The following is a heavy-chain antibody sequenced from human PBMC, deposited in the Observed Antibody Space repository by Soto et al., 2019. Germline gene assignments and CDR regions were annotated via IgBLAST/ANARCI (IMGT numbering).Heavy chain of an antibody. Sequence: QVQLVQSGAEVKKPGSSVKVSCKASGGTFGSYAISWVRQAPGQGLEWMGGIIPIFGTANYAQKFQGRVTITADESTSTAYMELSSLRSEDTAVYYCARGPYCGGDCFPPLDYWGQGTLVTVSS. CDR3: ARGPYCGGDCFPPLDY. D-gene: IGHD2-21*02. CDR1: GGTFGSYA. J-gene: IGHJ4*02. V-gene: IGHV1-69*01. CDR2: IIPIFGTA.